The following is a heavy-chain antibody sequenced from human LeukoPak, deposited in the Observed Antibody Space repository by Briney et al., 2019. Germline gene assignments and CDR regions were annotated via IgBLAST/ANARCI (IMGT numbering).Heavy chain of an antibody. CDR3: AVDGSGSYFTRYYFDY. J-gene: IGHJ4*02. CDR2: ISGSGGST. CDR1: GFTFSSYA. Sequence: GGSLRLSCAASGFTFSSYAMSWVRQAPGKGLEWVSAISGSGGSTYYADSVKGRFTISRDNSKNTLYLQMNSLRAEDTAVYYCAVDGSGSYFTRYYFDYWGQGTLVTVSS. V-gene: IGHV3-23*01. D-gene: IGHD3-10*01.